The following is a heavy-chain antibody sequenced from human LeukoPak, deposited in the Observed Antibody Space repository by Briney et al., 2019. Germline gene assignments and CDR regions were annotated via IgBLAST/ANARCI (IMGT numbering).Heavy chain of an antibody. Sequence: SVKVSCKASGGTFSSYAISWVRQAPGQGLEWMGGIIPIFGTANYAQRFQGRVTITADESTSTAYMELSSLRSEDTAVYYCARGPPLKRIIMVRGDANVFDIWGQGTMVTVSS. J-gene: IGHJ3*02. D-gene: IGHD3-10*01. CDR3: ARGPPLKRIIMVRGDANVFDI. CDR1: GGTFSSYA. CDR2: IIPIFGTA. V-gene: IGHV1-69*13.